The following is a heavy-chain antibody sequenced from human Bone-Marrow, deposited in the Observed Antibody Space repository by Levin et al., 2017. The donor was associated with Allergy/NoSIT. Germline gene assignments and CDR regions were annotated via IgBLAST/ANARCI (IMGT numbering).Heavy chain of an antibody. J-gene: IGHJ4*02. Sequence: SETLSLTCAVYGGSFSDYYWSWIRQPPGKGLEWIGEINHSGSTNYNPSLKSRVTISVDTSKNQFSLKLNSVTAADTAVYYCARRRYVDYWGQGTLVTVSS. V-gene: IGHV4-34*01. CDR2: INHSGST. CDR1: GGSFSDYY. CDR3: ARRRYVDY.